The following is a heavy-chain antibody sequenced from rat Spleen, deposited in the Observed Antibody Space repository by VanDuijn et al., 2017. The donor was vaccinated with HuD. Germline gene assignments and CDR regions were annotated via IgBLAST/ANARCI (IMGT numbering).Heavy chain of an antibody. Sequence: QVQLKESGPGLVQPSQTLSLTCTVSGFSLTSYTVSWVRQPPGKGLEWIAAISSGGNTYYNSALKSRLSISRDTSKSQVFLKINSLQTEDTAIYYCTREGDFWGPGTMVTVSS. CDR3: TREGDF. J-gene: IGHJ1*01. CDR2: ISSGGNT. V-gene: IGHV2-6*01. CDR1: GFSLTSYT.